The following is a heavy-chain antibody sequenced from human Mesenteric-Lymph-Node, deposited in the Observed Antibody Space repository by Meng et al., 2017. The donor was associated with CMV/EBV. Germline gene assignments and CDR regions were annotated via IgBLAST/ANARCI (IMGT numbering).Heavy chain of an antibody. CDR1: GFTFNNYA. Sequence: GESLKISCAASGFTFNNYAMTWVRQAPGKGLEWVSVISGSGGSTHYADSVKGRFTISRDNSKNTLFLQMNSLRPEDTAVYYCAVMGGGTYYGGPGYWGQGTLVTVSS. D-gene: IGHD1-26*01. CDR3: AVMGGGTYYGGPGY. V-gene: IGHV3-23*01. J-gene: IGHJ4*02. CDR2: ISGSGGST.